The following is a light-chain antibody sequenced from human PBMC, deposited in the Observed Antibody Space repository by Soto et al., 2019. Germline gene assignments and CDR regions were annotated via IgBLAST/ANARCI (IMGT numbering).Light chain of an antibody. CDR1: TSNFGTKS. J-gene: IGLJ1*01. CDR2: NSD. Sequence: QSVLTQPPSASGTPGQRVTISCSGATSNFGTKSVNWYQHLPGAAPRLLIYNSDQRPSGVPDRFSGSKSGTSASLAITGLQAEDEADYYCQSYDSSLSAYVFGTGTKVTVL. V-gene: IGLV1-44*01. CDR3: QSYDSSLSAYV.